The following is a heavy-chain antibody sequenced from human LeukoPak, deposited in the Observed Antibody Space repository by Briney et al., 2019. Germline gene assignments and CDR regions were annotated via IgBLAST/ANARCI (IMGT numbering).Heavy chain of an antibody. J-gene: IGHJ3*01. CDR1: GFTFSGSA. CDR2: IRSKANSYAT. Sequence: GGSLRLSCAASGFTFSGSAMHWVRQASGKGLEWVGRIRSKANSYATAYAASVKGRFTISRDDSKNTLYLQMNSLKTEDTAVYYCTTLRPWIQPRWGQGTLVTVSS. CDR3: TTLRPWIQPR. V-gene: IGHV3-73*01. D-gene: IGHD5-18*01.